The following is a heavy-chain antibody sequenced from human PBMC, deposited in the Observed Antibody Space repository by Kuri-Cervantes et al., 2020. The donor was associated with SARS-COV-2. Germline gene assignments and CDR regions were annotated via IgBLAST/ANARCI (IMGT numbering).Heavy chain of an antibody. Sequence: SETLSLTCTVSGVTISSYYWSWIRQPPGKGLEWIGYIYYSGSTNYNPSLKNRVTISVDTSKNQFTLKLSSVTAADTAVYYCARGWDYGSGSYYPRGDYGMDVWGQGTTVTVSS. CDR3: ARGWDYGSGSYYPRGDYGMDV. J-gene: IGHJ6*02. CDR1: GVTISSYY. V-gene: IGHV4-59*01. CDR2: IYYSGST. D-gene: IGHD3-10*01.